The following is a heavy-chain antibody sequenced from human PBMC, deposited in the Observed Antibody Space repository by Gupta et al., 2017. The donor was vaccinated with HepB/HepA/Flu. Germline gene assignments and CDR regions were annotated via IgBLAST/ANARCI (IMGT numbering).Heavy chain of an antibody. CDR2: IHTGNGNT. J-gene: IGHJ4*02. CDR3: ARDTAASTGHYYFDY. V-gene: IGHV1-3*04. Sequence: QVQLVQSGAEVAKHGAIVTVSCKASGYTLTQIAIHWVRQAPGQRLEWMGWIHTGNGNTRYSLKFSGIVTITRDTFANTAYMELYSLTSEDTAIYYCARDTAASTGHYYFDYWGQGTLVTVSS. CDR1: GYTLTQIA. D-gene: IGHD2-2*01.